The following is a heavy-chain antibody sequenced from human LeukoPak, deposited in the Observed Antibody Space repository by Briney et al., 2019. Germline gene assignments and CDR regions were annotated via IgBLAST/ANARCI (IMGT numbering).Heavy chain of an antibody. V-gene: IGHV3-7*01. CDR2: IKQDGSKT. D-gene: IGHD1-26*01. CDR3: ARGEPATVY. Sequence: GGPLRLSCVDSGFTFSNYWMSWVRQAPGKGLEWVANIKQDGSKTYYVDSVKGRFTISRDNAKNSLYLQMNSLRVEDTAVYYCARGEPATVYWGQGTLVTVSS. CDR1: GFTFSNYW. J-gene: IGHJ4*02.